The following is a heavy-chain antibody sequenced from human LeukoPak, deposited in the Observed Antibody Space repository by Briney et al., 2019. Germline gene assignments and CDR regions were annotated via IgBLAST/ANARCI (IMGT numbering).Heavy chain of an antibody. Sequence: PGGSLRLSCAASGFTFSSYAMSWVRQAPGEGLEWVSAISGSGGSTYYADSVKGRFTISRDNSKNTLYLQMNSLRAEDTAVYYCAKDAEGYDILTGYYFDCWGQGTLVTVSS. J-gene: IGHJ4*02. V-gene: IGHV3-23*01. CDR3: AKDAEGYDILTGYYFDC. CDR1: GFTFSSYA. CDR2: ISGSGGST. D-gene: IGHD3-9*01.